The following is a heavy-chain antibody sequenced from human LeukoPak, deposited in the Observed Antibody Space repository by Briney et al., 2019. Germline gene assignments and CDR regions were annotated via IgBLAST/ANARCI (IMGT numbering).Heavy chain of an antibody. CDR1: GFTFGDYA. CDR2: IRGKTYGAAT. J-gene: IGHJ4*02. V-gene: IGHV3-49*04. Sequence: GRSLRLSCTTSGFTFGDYAMSWVRQAPGKGLEWIAFIRGKTYGAATDYAAPVKGRFTISRDDSKNTRYLQMETIKTEDIAVYYCTTGWRAGDRSWGQGTLVTVSS. D-gene: IGHD2-21*01. CDR3: TTGWRAGDRS.